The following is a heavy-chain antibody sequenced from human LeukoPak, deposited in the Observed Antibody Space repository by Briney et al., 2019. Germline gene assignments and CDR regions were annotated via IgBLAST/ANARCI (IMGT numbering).Heavy chain of an antibody. Sequence: SETLSLTCAVYGGSFSGYYWSWIRQPPGKGLEWIGEINHSGSTNYNPSLKSRVTISVDTSKNQFSLKLSSVTAADTAVYYCARDVEWLPPLDYWGQGTLVTVSS. CDR2: INHSGST. CDR3: ARDVEWLPPLDY. J-gene: IGHJ4*02. V-gene: IGHV4-34*01. D-gene: IGHD3-3*01. CDR1: GGSFSGYY.